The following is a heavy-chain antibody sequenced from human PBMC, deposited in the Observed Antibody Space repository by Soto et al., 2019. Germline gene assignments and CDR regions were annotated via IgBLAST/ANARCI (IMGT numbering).Heavy chain of an antibody. J-gene: IGHJ1*01. CDR3: ARVGIAAAGTLEYFQH. CDR1: GFTFSSYW. D-gene: IGHD6-13*01. V-gene: IGHV3-74*01. Sequence: GGSLRLSCAASGFTFSSYWMHWVRQAPGKGLVWVSRINSDGSSTSYADSVKGRFTISRDNAKNTLYLQMNSLRAEDTAVYYCARVGIAAAGTLEYFQHWGQGTLVTVSS. CDR2: INSDGSST.